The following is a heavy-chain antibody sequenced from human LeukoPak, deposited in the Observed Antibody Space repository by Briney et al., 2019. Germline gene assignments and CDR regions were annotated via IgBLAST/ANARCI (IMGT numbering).Heavy chain of an antibody. CDR1: GYTFTTYV. V-gene: IGHV1-3*04. CDR2: INTGNGNT. D-gene: IGHD6-13*01. Sequence: GASVNVSCKASGYTFTTYVMHWVRQAPGQRLEWMGWINTGNGNTKYSQRFQGRVTITSDTSASTAYMELSSLRSEDTAVYYCARDSYSSSWDYFDYWGQGTLVTVSS. J-gene: IGHJ4*02. CDR3: ARDSYSSSWDYFDY.